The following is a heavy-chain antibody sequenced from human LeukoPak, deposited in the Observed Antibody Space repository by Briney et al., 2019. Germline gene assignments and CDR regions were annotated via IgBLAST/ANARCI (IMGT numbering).Heavy chain of an antibody. CDR1: GGSFSGYY. J-gene: IGHJ6*02. CDR3: ARGELRFLEWRYYYYGMDV. CDR2: INHSGST. V-gene: IGHV4-34*01. Sequence: SETLSLTCAVYGGSFSGYYWSWIRQPPGKGLEWIGEINHSGSTNYNPSLKSRVTLSVDTSKNQFSLKPSSVTAADTAVYYCARGELRFLEWRYYYYGMDVWGQGTTVTVSS. D-gene: IGHD3-3*01.